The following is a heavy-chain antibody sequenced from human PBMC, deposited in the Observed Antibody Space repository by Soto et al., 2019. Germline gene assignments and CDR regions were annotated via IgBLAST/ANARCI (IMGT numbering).Heavy chain of an antibody. CDR2: ISYDGSNK. V-gene: IGHV3-30*18. Sequence: QVQLVESGGGVVQPGRSLRLSCAASGFTFSSYGMHWVRQAPGKGLEWVAVISYDGSNKYYADSVKGRFTISRDNSKNSLYLQMYRLRAEDTSVYYCAKDGYCSGGSCYFRLDYWGQGTLVTVSS. J-gene: IGHJ4*02. CDR3: AKDGYCSGGSCYFRLDY. D-gene: IGHD2-15*01. CDR1: GFTFSSYG.